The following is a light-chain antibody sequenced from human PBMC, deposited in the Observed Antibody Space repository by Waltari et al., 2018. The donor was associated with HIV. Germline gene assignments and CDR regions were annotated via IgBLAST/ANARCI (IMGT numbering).Light chain of an antibody. J-gene: IGLJ2*01. CDR1: SRDVGRYNY. Sequence: QSALTQPPSASGSPGQSVPISCTGTSRDVGRYNYVSWYQQQPGKAPKLLIAEVSKRPSGVPDRFSGSKSGNTASLTVSGLQAEDEADYYCSSYAGSINVLFGGGTKLAVL. CDR3: SSYAGSINVL. V-gene: IGLV2-8*01. CDR2: EVS.